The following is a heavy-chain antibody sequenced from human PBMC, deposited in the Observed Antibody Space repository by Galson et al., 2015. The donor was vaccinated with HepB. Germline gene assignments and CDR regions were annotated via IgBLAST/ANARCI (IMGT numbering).Heavy chain of an antibody. CDR3: ARGLDYYDSSGYYY. Sequence: FLRLSCAASGFTFSSYAMHWVRQAPGKGLEWVAVISYDGSNKYYADSVKGRFTISRDNSKNTLYLQMNSLRAEDTAVYYCARGLDYYDSSGYYYWGQGTLVTVSS. V-gene: IGHV3-30-3*01. D-gene: IGHD3-22*01. CDR1: GFTFSSYA. CDR2: ISYDGSNK. J-gene: IGHJ4*02.